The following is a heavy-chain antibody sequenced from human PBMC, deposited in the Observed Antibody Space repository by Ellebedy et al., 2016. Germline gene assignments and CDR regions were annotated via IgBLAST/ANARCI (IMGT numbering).Heavy chain of an antibody. CDR1: GYTLSSYA. J-gene: IGHJ4*02. V-gene: IGHV1-3*01. Sequence: ASVKVSCKASGYTLSSYAIYWVRQAPGQRPEWMGWINAANGDTRYSQSFVGRVTFTRDTSATTVYMEVASLTAEDTAVYYCARDRSSSWSYYFDSWGQGTLVTVSS. CDR3: ARDRSSSWSYYFDS. D-gene: IGHD6-13*01. CDR2: INAANGDT.